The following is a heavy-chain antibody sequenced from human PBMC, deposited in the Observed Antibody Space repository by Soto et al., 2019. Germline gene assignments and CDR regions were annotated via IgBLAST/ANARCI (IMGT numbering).Heavy chain of an antibody. V-gene: IGHV4-4*02. Sequence: LSLQCSVSTGTSGSLNWCRLVHKQPGKGLEWIGEIYHSGSTNYNPSLKSRVTISVDKSKNQFSLKLSSVTAADTAVYYCSSCIEAAGNSCDYSDYLVHRTPV. J-gene: IGHJ4*01. D-gene: IGHD6-13*01. CDR1: TGTSGSLNW. CDR2: IYHSGST. CDR3: SSCIEAAGNSCDYSDY.